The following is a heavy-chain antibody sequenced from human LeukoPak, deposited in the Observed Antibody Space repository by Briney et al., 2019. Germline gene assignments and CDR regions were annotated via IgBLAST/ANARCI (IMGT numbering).Heavy chain of an antibody. D-gene: IGHD6-13*01. CDR2: INPNSGGT. Sequence: ASVKVSCKTSAYTFSNYAFNYGFNCVRQAPGQGLEWMGWINPNSGGTNYAQKFQGRVTVTRDTSISTAYMELSRLRSDDTAVYYCARDWRYSSSSADYYYYYMDVWGKGTTVTVSS. J-gene: IGHJ6*03. CDR3: ARDWRYSSSSADYYYYYMDV. CDR1: AYTFSNYAFNY. V-gene: IGHV1-2*02.